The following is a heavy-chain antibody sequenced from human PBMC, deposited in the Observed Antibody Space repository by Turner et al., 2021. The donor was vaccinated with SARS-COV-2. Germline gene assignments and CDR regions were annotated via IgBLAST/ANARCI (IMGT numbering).Heavy chain of an antibody. CDR2: IYYSGGT. V-gene: IGHV4-39*01. CDR1: GGSISSSSYY. J-gene: IGHJ4*02. Sequence: QLQLQESGPGLVKPSETLSLTCTVPGGSISSSSYYWGWLRQPPGKGRGWMGSIYYSGGTYYNPSLRSRVTISVDTSKNQFSLKLSSVTAADTAVYYCARLRPTQNFDYWGQGTLVTVSS. CDR3: ARLRPTQNFDY.